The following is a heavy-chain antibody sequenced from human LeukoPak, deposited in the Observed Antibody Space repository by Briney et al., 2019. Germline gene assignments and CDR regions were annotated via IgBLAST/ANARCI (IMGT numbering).Heavy chain of an antibody. J-gene: IGHJ4*02. CDR3: AKFVGSGWYNFDY. Sequence: GGSLRLSCAASGFTFSSYAMSWVRQAPGKGLEWFSAISGSDGSTYYADSVKGRFTISRDNSKNTLNLQMNSLRVEDTAVYYCAKFVGSGWYNFDYWGQGTLVTVSS. V-gene: IGHV3-23*01. CDR2: ISGSDGST. D-gene: IGHD6-19*01. CDR1: GFTFSSYA.